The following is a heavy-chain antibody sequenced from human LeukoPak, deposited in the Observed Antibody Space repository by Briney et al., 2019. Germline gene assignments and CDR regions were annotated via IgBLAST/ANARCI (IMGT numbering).Heavy chain of an antibody. Sequence: ASVKVPCKASGYTFTSYGIIWVRQAPGQGLEWMGWISGYNGDTNYAQKLQGRVTMTTDTSTSTAYMELRSLSSDDTAVYYCARVPCTSSTCVNWFDPWGQGTLVTVSS. D-gene: IGHD2-8*01. CDR3: ARVPCTSSTCVNWFDP. CDR2: ISGYNGDT. V-gene: IGHV1-18*01. CDR1: GYTFTSYG. J-gene: IGHJ5*02.